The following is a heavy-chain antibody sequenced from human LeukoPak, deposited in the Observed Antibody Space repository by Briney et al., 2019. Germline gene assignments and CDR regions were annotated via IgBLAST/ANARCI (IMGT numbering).Heavy chain of an antibody. CDR2: IYYSGST. V-gene: IGHV4-59*01. CDR1: GGSISSYY. J-gene: IGHJ4*02. Sequence: SQTLSLTCIVSGGSISSYYWSWIRQPPGKGLEWIGYIYYSGSTNYNPSLRSRVTISVDTSKNQFSLKLSSVTAADTAVYYCARDVGYCSGGSCYSMAYWGQGTLVTVSS. CDR3: ARDVGYCSGGSCYSMAY. D-gene: IGHD2-15*01.